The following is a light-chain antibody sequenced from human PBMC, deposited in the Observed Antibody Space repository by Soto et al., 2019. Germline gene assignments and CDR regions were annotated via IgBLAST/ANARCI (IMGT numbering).Light chain of an antibody. CDR3: QQRSNWPRYT. Sequence: EIVLTQSPATLSLSPGERATLSCRASQSVSSYLAWYQQKPGQAPRLLIYDASNRATGIPARFSGSGSGTDFTLTISSLEPEDFAVYYCQQRSNWPRYTFGQRTGLEIK. V-gene: IGKV3-11*01. J-gene: IGKJ2*01. CDR2: DAS. CDR1: QSVSSY.